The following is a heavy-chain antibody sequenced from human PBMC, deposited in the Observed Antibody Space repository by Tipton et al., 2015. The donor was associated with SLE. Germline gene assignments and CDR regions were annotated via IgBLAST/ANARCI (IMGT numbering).Heavy chain of an antibody. CDR3: AAGLLWFGECYY. V-gene: IGHV3-30*04. D-gene: IGHD3-10*01. CDR2: ISYDGSNK. CDR1: GFTFSNYA. J-gene: IGHJ4*02. Sequence: LSLTCAASGFTFSNYAMHWVRQAPGKGLEWVAVISYDGSNKYYADSVKGRFTISRDNSKNTLYLQMNSLRPEDTAVYYCAAGLLWFGECYYWGQGALVTVSS.